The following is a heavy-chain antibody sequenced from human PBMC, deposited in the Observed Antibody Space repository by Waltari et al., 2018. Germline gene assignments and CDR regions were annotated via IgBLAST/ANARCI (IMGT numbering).Heavy chain of an antibody. J-gene: IGHJ3*02. CDR2: ISSSSSYI. CDR3: ARESIAAAGNDAFDI. CDR1: GFTFSSFT. Sequence: EVQLVESGGGLVKPGGSLRLSCAASGFTFSSFTMNWVRQAPGKVLGWVSSISSSSSYIYYADSVKGRFTISRDNAKNSLYLQMNSLRAEDTAVYYCARESIAAAGNDAFDIWGQGTMVTVAS. V-gene: IGHV3-21*01. D-gene: IGHD6-13*01.